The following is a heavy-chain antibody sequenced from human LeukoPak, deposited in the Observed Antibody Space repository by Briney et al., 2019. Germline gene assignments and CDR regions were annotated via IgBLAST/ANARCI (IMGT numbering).Heavy chain of an antibody. Sequence: GGSLRLSCAASGFTFSSYGMHWVRQAPGKGLEGVAFILYDGSNKYYADSVKGRFTISRDNSKNTLYLQMNSLRAEDTAVYYCAKASPYCGGDCYPDYWGQGTLVTVSS. CDR2: ILYDGSNK. D-gene: IGHD2-21*02. CDR3: AKASPYCGGDCYPDY. J-gene: IGHJ4*02. V-gene: IGHV3-30*02. CDR1: GFTFSSYG.